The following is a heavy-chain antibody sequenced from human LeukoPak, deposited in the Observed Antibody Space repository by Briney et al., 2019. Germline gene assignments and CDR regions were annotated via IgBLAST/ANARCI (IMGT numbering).Heavy chain of an antibody. J-gene: IGHJ6*02. D-gene: IGHD1-1*01. Sequence: ASVKVSCKASGYTFTSYGISWVRQAPGQGLEWMGWIRAYNGNTNYAQKLQGRVTMTTDTSTSTAYMELRSLRSDDTAVYYCARNDLESYYYYGMDVWGQGTTVTVSS. CDR2: IRAYNGNT. V-gene: IGHV1-18*01. CDR1: GYTFTSYG. CDR3: ARNDLESYYYYGMDV.